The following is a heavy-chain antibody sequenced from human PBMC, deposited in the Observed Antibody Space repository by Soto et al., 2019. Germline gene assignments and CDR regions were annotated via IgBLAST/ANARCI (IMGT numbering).Heavy chain of an antibody. Sequence: QVQLQQWGAGLLKPSETLSLTRAFYGGPFSGYYWSWIRQPPGKGLEWCGEINDSGSTNYNPSLKGRVSISVGTSKNQFSLKLRSVTAADTAVYYCARGGHRGSWRLFYYYARDVWGQGTTVTVAS. CDR3: ARGGHRGSWRLFYYYARDV. CDR2: INDSGST. CDR1: GGPFSGYY. D-gene: IGHD6-13*01. J-gene: IGHJ6*02. V-gene: IGHV4-34*01.